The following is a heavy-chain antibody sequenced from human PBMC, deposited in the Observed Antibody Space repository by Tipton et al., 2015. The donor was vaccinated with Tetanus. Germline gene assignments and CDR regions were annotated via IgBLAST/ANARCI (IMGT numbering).Heavy chain of an antibody. CDR3: ARGPTVTTAHYYYGMDV. Sequence: QLVQSGAEVKKPGASVKVSCKTSGYTFTSYDINWVRQATGQGLEWMGIINPSGGSTSYAQKFRGRVTMTRDTSTSTVYMELSSLRSEDTAVYYCARGPTVTTAHYYYGMDVWGQGTTVTVSS. D-gene: IGHD4-11*01. CDR1: GYTFTSYD. V-gene: IGHV1-46*01. CDR2: INPSGGST. J-gene: IGHJ6*02.